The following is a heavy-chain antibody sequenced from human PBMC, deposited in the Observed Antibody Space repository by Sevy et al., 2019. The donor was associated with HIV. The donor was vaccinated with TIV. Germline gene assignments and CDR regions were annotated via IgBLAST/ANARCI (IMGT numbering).Heavy chain of an antibody. Sequence: GGSLRPSCAASGFTFSDYYMSWIRQAPGKGLEWVSYISSSGSTIYYADSVKGRFTISRDNAKNSLYLQMNSLRAEDTAVYYCARDSRLTMVRGGAPYYYYGMDVWGQGTTVTVSS. CDR1: GFTFSDYY. J-gene: IGHJ6*02. CDR2: ISSSGSTI. D-gene: IGHD3-10*01. V-gene: IGHV3-11*01. CDR3: ARDSRLTMVRGGAPYYYYGMDV.